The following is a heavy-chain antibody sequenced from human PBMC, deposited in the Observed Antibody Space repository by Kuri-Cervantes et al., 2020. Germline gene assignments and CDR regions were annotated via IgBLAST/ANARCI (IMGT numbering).Heavy chain of an antibody. CDR2: INHSGST. CDR3: ARDIMVRGVIRDY. D-gene: IGHD3-10*01. CDR1: GGSFSGYY. V-gene: IGHV4-34*01. Sequence: SQTLSLTCAVYGGSFSGYYWSWIRQPPGKGLEWIGEINHSGSTNYNPSLKSRVTISVDKSKNQFSLKLSSVTAADTAVYYCARDIMVRGVIRDYWGQGTLVTVSS. J-gene: IGHJ4*02.